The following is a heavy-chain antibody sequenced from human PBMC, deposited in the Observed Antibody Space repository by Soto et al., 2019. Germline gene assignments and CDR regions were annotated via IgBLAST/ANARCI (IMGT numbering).Heavy chain of an antibody. CDR1: GFSLSTRGVG. CDR2: IYWDDDQ. J-gene: IGHJ4*02. Sequence: QITLKESGPTLVKPTQTLTLTCTFSGFSLSTRGVGVGWIRQPPGKALEWLALIYWDDDQRYSPSLKRRLTITKDTSKNQVVLTMTNMDPVDTGTYYCVRDSSGYYGFDYWGLGTLVTVSS. V-gene: IGHV2-5*04. CDR3: VRDSSGYYGFDY. D-gene: IGHD3-22*01.